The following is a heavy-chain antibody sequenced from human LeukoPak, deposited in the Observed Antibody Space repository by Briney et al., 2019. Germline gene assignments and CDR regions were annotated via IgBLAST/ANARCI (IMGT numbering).Heavy chain of an antibody. V-gene: IGHV3-33*08. D-gene: IGHD3-10*01. CDR3: ARDSVWFGDLLPDY. J-gene: IGHJ4*02. CDR2: IWYDGSNK. CDR1: GFTFNSYA. Sequence: GGSLRLSCIASGFTFNSYAMHWVRQAPGKGLEWAAVIWYDGSNKYYADSVKGRFTISRDDSKNTLYLQMNSLRAEDTAVYYCARDSVWFGDLLPDYWGQGTLVTVSS.